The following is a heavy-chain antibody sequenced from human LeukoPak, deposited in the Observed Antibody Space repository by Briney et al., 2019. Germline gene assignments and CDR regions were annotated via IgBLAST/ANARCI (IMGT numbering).Heavy chain of an antibody. J-gene: IGHJ6*02. V-gene: IGHV4-34*01. CDR2: INHSGST. Sequence: SETLSLTCAVYGGSFSGYYWSWIRQPPGKGLEWIGEINHSGSTNYNPSLKSRVTISVDTSKNQFSLKLSSVTAADTAVYYCARAPTYYDILTGYYPYYCGMDVWGQGTTVTVSS. D-gene: IGHD3-9*01. CDR1: GGSFSGYY. CDR3: ARAPTYYDILTGYYPYYCGMDV.